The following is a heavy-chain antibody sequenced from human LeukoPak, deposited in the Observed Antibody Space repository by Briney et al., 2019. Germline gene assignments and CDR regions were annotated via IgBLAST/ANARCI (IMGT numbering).Heavy chain of an antibody. CDR3: ARIAAAGTY. J-gene: IGHJ4*02. CDR1: GGSFSGYY. V-gene: IGHV4-34*01. D-gene: IGHD6-13*01. Sequence: SETLSLTCAVYGGSFSGYYRSWIRQPPGKGLEWIGEINHSGSTNYNPSLKSRVTISVDTSKNQFSLKLSSVTAADTAVYYCARIAAAGTYWGQGTLVTVSS. CDR2: INHSGST.